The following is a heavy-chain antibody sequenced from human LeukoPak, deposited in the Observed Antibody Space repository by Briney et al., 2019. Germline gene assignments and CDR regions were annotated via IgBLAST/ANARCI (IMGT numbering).Heavy chain of an antibody. CDR3: ARDYSGWSRDY. CDR2: ISTDSHYI. Sequence: GGSLRLSCAASGFTFSAFAMTWVRLPPGKGLEWVSSISTDSHYIYYADSVKGRFSTSRDNAKNALYLQMDSLRAEDTAVYFCARDYSGWSRDYWGQGTLVTVSS. CDR1: GFTFSAFA. D-gene: IGHD6-19*01. J-gene: IGHJ4*02. V-gene: IGHV3-21*01.